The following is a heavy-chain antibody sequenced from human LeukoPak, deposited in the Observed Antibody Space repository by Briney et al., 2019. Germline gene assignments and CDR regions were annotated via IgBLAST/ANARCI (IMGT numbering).Heavy chain of an antibody. Sequence: SVKVSCKASGGTFSSYAISWVRQAPGQGLEWMGGIIPICGTANYAQKFPGRVTLTADKSTSTAYMELSSLRSEETAVYYCARGLGDYGYVWGGAFDTWGQGTMVTVSS. CDR1: GGTFSSYA. J-gene: IGHJ3*02. CDR2: IIPICGTA. CDR3: ARGLGDYGYVWGGAFDT. V-gene: IGHV1-69*06. D-gene: IGHD3-16*01.